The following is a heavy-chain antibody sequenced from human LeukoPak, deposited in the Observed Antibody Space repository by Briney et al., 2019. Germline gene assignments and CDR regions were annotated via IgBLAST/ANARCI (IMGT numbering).Heavy chain of an antibody. CDR2: ISGSGGDT. J-gene: IGHJ6*03. CDR1: GFTFSSYG. CDR3: AKYSVAGSGRYMDV. Sequence: GGSLRLSCAASGFTFSSYGMSWVRQAPGKGLEWVSDISGSGGDTYYADSVEGRFTISRDNSKNTLYLQMNSLRAEDTAVYYCAKYSVAGSGRYMDVWGKGTTVTVSS. V-gene: IGHV3-23*01. D-gene: IGHD6-19*01.